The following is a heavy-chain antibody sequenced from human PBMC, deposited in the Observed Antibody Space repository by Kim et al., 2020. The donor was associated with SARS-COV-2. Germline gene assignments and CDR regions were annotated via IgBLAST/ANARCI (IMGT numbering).Heavy chain of an antibody. Sequence: GGSLRLSCAASGLMFSSHWMSWVRQTPGKRLEWVANIKPDATEKYYVDSVEGRFTITRDNDINFLYLELHNLRAEDTAVYYCARGVDFWGQGTRVTVSS. CDR2: IKPDATEK. CDR3: ARGVDF. CDR1: GLMFSSHW. V-gene: IGHV3-7*04. J-gene: IGHJ4*02.